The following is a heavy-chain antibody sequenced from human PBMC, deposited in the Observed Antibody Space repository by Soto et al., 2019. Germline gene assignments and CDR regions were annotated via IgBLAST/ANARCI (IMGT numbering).Heavy chain of an antibody. D-gene: IGHD1-26*01. V-gene: IGHV3-73*01. Sequence: GSLRLACEASGFTVSGSAMHWVRQASGKGLEWVGRIRSKANSYATAYAASVKGRFTISRDDSKNTAYLQMNSLKTEDTAVYYCTRGDWWELPTMDYWGQGTLVTVSS. J-gene: IGHJ4*02. CDR1: GFTVSGSA. CDR2: IRSKANSYAT. CDR3: TRGDWWELPTMDY.